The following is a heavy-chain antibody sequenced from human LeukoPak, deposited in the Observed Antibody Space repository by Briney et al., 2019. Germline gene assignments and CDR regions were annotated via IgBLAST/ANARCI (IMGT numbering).Heavy chain of an antibody. D-gene: IGHD5-12*01. Sequence: GGSLRLSCVASGFTFSSYRMHWVRQAPGKGLVWVSRINSDGYSTSYADSVKGRFTISRDNAKNTVYLQMNSLGAEDTAVYYCARDRRGYSGYDPGWFDPWGQGTLVTVSS. CDR1: GFTFSSYR. CDR2: INSDGYST. CDR3: ARDRRGYSGYDPGWFDP. J-gene: IGHJ5*02. V-gene: IGHV3-74*01.